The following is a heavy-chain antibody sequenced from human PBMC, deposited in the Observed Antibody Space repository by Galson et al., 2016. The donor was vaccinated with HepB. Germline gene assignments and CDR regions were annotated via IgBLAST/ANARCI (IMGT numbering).Heavy chain of an antibody. CDR3: ARMAWRGSADTDAFDL. Sequence: QSGAEVKKPGESLKISCKGSGYSFTSYWIGWVRQMPGKGLEWMGIIYAGDSDTRYSPSLQGQVTMSADKSISTAYLQWSSLKASDTAMYFCARMAWRGSADTDAFDLWGQGTMVTVSS. J-gene: IGHJ3*01. CDR2: IYAGDSDT. D-gene: IGHD1-26*01. CDR1: GYSFTSYW. V-gene: IGHV5-51*01.